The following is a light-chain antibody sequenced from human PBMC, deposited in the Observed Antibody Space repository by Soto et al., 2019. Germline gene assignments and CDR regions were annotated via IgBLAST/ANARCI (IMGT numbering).Light chain of an antibody. CDR1: QSVSSN. Sequence: EIEMTQSPATLSVSPGERATLSCRASQSVSSNLAWYQQKPDQAPRLLTYGASTRATGIPARFRGSGSGTEFTLTISSLQSEDFAVYYCQQYNNWLTWTFGQGTKVEIK. CDR2: GAS. CDR3: QQYNNWLTWT. J-gene: IGKJ1*01. V-gene: IGKV3-15*01.